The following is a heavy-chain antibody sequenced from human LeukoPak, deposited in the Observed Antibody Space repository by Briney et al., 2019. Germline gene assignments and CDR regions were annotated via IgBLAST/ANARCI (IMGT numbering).Heavy chain of an antibody. V-gene: IGHV1-18*01. D-gene: IGHD1-26*01. J-gene: IGHJ5*02. CDR1: GYTFTSYG. CDR2: ISAYNGNT. Sequence: ASVKVSCKASGYTFTSYGISWVRQAPGQGLEWMGWISAYNGNTNYAQKLQGRVTMTTDTSTSTAYMELRSLRSDDTAVYYCARAGANSGSYPYFSDPNWFDPWGRGILVTVSS. CDR3: ARAGANSGSYPYFSDPNWFDP.